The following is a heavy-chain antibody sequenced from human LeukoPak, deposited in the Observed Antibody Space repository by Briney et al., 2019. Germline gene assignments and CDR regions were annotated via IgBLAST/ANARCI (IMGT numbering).Heavy chain of an antibody. CDR2: VYYTGST. Sequence: SGTLSLTCSVSGGSINNYFWDWLRQPPGRGLEWIGHVYYTGSTRYNPSLKSRVFISIDTSMNQFSLKLSSVTAADTAVHYCARRARAEADTSPDNWIDPWGQGTLVTVSS. CDR3: ARRARAEADTSPDNWIDP. D-gene: IGHD6-13*01. V-gene: IGHV4-59*08. CDR1: GGSINNYF. J-gene: IGHJ5*02.